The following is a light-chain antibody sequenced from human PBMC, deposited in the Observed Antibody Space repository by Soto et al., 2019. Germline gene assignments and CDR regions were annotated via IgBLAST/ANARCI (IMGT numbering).Light chain of an antibody. CDR1: QSISSS. J-gene: IGKJ1*01. Sequence: DIQMTQSPSTLSASVGDRVNITCRASQSISSSLAWYQQKPGKAPKLLIYMASSLESGVPSRFSGSGSGTEFTLTITSLQPDDFATYYCQQYNSYSRTFGQGTKVDIK. CDR3: QQYNSYSRT. CDR2: MAS. V-gene: IGKV1-5*03.